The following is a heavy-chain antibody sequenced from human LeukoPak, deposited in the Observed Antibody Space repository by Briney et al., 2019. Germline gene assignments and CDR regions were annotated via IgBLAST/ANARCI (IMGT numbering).Heavy chain of an antibody. Sequence: GGSLRLSCAASGFTFSSYGMSWVRQAPGKGLEWVSAISGSGGSTYYADSVKGRFTISRDNSKNTLYLQMNSLRAEDTAVYYCAKENGYYYDSSVLLGYCGQGTLVTVSS. D-gene: IGHD3-22*01. CDR1: GFTFSSYG. CDR3: AKENGYYYDSSVLLGY. V-gene: IGHV3-23*01. CDR2: ISGSGGST. J-gene: IGHJ4*02.